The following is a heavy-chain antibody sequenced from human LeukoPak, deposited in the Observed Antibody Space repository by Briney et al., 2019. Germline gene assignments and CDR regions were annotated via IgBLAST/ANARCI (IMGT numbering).Heavy chain of an antibody. D-gene: IGHD3-10*01. CDR1: VGSISGYS. CDR2: FHNSRTT. V-gene: IGHV4-59*01. CDR3: ARGHLGLSP. J-gene: IGHJ5*02. Sequence: SETLSLTCTLSVGSISGYSWTCIRQPPGQGLEWIGYFHNSRTTSYNPSLTGRVIISVDTAMDQISLKLNSVTAADTAVYYCARGHLGLSPWGQGTLVTVSS.